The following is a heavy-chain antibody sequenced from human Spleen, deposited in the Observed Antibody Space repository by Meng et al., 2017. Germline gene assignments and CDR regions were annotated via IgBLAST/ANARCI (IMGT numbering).Heavy chain of an antibody. CDR2: INHSGST. D-gene: IGHD3-16*01. Sequence: QVQVQQGGPGLLKPSETLSLTCVVSGGSFSDYDWSWIRQPPGKGLEWIGEINHSGSTNYNPSLESRATISVDTSQNNLSLKLSSVTAADTAVYYCARDLWELRYKAPFDPWGQGILVTVSS. V-gene: IGHV4-34*01. CDR1: GGSFSDYD. CDR3: ARDLWELRYKAPFDP. J-gene: IGHJ5*02.